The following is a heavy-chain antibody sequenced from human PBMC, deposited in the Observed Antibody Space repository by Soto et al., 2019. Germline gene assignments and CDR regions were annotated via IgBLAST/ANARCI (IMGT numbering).Heavy chain of an antibody. D-gene: IGHD3-3*01. CDR3: TTDPGVAIPDYYYGMDV. V-gene: IGHV3-15*01. CDR1: GFTFSNAW. Sequence: EVQLVESGGGLVKPGGSLRLSCAASGFTFSNAWMSWVRQAPGKGLEWVGRIKSKTDGGTTDYAAPVKGRFTISRDDSXNXQYLQMNSLKTEDTAVYYCTTDPGVAIPDYYYGMDVWGQGTTVTVSS. J-gene: IGHJ6*02. CDR2: IKSKTDGGTT.